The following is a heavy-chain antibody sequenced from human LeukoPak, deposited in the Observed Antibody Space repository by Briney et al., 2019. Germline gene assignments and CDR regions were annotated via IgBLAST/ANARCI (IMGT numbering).Heavy chain of an antibody. D-gene: IGHD3-16*02. V-gene: IGHV3-7*01. CDR3: VRHRTASDY. CDR1: GFTFSSYW. CDR2: INQDGSEK. J-gene: IGHJ4*02. Sequence: GGSLRLSCAASGFTFSSYWMNWVRQAPGKGLEWVASINQDGSEKYYLDSVKGRFTISRDNAKNSLYLQMNSLRVEDTAVYYCVRHRTASDYWGLGALVTVSS.